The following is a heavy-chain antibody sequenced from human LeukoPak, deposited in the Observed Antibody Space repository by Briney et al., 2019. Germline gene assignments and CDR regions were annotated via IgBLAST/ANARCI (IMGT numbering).Heavy chain of an antibody. CDR2: ISVEGESA. J-gene: IGHJ4*02. D-gene: IGHD3-10*01. CDR1: GFSVSTSG. Sequence: GGSLRLSCTVSGFSVSTSGMSWVRQAQGKGLQTISAISVEGESAYYADSVKGRFTISRDNSKNTVYLQMNSLRVEDTAVYFCAKRGIVIRAVIIIGFHKEAYYFDYWGQGILVTVSS. CDR3: AKRGIVIRAVIIIGFHKEAYYFDY. V-gene: IGHV3-23*01.